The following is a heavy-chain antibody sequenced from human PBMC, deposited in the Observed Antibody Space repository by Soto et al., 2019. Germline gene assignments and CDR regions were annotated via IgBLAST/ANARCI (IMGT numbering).Heavy chain of an antibody. CDR3: ARDLGHITSFGVVKSYGMGV. CDR2: VYYSGST. V-gene: IGHV4-31*03. CDR1: GGSISSGGYY. J-gene: IGHJ6*02. Sequence: PSETLSLTCTVSGGSISSGGYYWSWIRQHPGKGLEWIGYVYYSGSTYYNPSLKSRVTISVDTSKNQFSLKLSSVTAADTAVYYCARDLGHITSFGVVKSYGMGVWGQGTTVTVSS. D-gene: IGHD3-3*01.